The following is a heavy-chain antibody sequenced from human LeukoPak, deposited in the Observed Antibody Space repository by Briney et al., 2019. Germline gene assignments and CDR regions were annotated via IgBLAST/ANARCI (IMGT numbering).Heavy chain of an antibody. J-gene: IGHJ3*02. CDR2: FSGSGGST. V-gene: IGHV3-23*01. CDR1: GXTFTNYA. CDR3: AKDAHMTTVTTEGAFDI. Sequence: PGGSLRLSCAASGXTFTNYAVTWVRQAPGKGLEWVSAFSGSGGSTYYAVCVKGRFTISRDKSKNTLYLQMNSLRAEDTAVYYCAKDAHMTTVTTEGAFDIWGQGTMVTVSS. D-gene: IGHD4-17*01.